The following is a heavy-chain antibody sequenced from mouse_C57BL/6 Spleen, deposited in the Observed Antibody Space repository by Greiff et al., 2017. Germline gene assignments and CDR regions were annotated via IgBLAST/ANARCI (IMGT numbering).Heavy chain of an antibody. CDR1: GYSFTSYY. CDR2: IYPGSGNT. Sequence: VQLQQSGPELVKPGASVKISCKASGYSFTSYYIHWVKQRPGQGLEWIGWIYPGSGNTKYNEKFKGKATLTADTSSSTAYMQLSSLTSEDSAVYYWAGSGNLLLRRDYFDYWGQGTTLTVSS. J-gene: IGHJ2*01. V-gene: IGHV1-66*01. CDR3: AGSGNLLLRRDYFDY. D-gene: IGHD1-1*01.